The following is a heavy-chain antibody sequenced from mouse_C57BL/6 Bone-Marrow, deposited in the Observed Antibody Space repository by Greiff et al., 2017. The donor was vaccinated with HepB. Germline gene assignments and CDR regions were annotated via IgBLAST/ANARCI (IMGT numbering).Heavy chain of an antibody. D-gene: IGHD2-1*01. CDR2: IDPSDSYT. CDR1: GYTFTSYW. Sequence: VQLQQPGAELVMPGASVKLSCKASGYTFTSYWMHWVKQRPGQGLEWIGEIDPSDSYTNYNQKFKGKSTLTVDKSSSTAYMQLSSLTSEDSAVYYCARMGYGNYGAMDYWGQGTSVTVSS. J-gene: IGHJ4*01. CDR3: ARMGYGNYGAMDY. V-gene: IGHV1-69*01.